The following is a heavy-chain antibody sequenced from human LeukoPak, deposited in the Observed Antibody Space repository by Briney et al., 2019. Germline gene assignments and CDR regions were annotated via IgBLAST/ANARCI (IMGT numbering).Heavy chain of an antibody. CDR1: GFTGSDYH. J-gene: IGHJ4*02. CDR3: ARRAGAYSHPYDY. V-gene: IGHV3-53*01. Sequence: PGGSLRLSLAASGFTGSDYHMNSGPRAPGKGLEWGSVIYIAVNTYYPDSVKGRFTISRDNSKNTLYLQMNSLRAEDTAVYYCARRAGAYSHPYDYWGQGTLVTVSS. CDR2: IYIAVNT. D-gene: IGHD4/OR15-4a*01.